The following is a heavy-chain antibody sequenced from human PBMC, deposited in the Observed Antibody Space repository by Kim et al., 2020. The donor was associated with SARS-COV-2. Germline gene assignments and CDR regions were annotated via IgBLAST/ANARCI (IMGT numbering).Heavy chain of an antibody. D-gene: IGHD1-1*01. V-gene: IGHV3-23*01. CDR1: GFTFSSCA. J-gene: IGHJ4*02. Sequence: GGSLRLSCAASGFTFSSCAMNWARQAPGKGLEWVSTASGSGSRTYYADSVKGRFTISRDNSKNTLYLQKNSRRAEDTAVYYCAKDFIGYDRRIGDWGQG. CDR3: AKDFIGYDRRIGD. CDR2: ASGSGSRT.